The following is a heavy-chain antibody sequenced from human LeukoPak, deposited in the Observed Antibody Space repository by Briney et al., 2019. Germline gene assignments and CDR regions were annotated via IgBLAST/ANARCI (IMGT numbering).Heavy chain of an antibody. Sequence: GGSLRLSCAASGFTFSYYAMTWVRQAPRKGLEWVSTISGDGTETFYADSVKGRFTISRDNSKNTHYLQMSSLRAEDTGIYYCAKGGHYSFFDYWGQGTLVTVSS. D-gene: IGHD4-11*01. CDR3: AKGGHYSFFDY. CDR1: GFTFSYYA. V-gene: IGHV3-23*01. CDR2: ISGDGTET. J-gene: IGHJ4*02.